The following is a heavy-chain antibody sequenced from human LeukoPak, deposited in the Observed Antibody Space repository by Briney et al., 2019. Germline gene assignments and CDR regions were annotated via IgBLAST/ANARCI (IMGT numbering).Heavy chain of an antibody. D-gene: IGHD5-24*01. CDR2: IIPIFGTT. CDR1: GGTFSGYS. V-gene: IGHV1-69*13. CDR3: ARDAKEMATVPDYGMDV. J-gene: IGHJ6*02. Sequence: SVKVSCKASGGTFSGYSISWVRQAPGQGLEWMGGIIPIFGTTKYAQKFQGRVTITADESTSTAYMELSSLRSEDTAVYYCARDAKEMATVPDYGMDVWGQGTTVTVSS.